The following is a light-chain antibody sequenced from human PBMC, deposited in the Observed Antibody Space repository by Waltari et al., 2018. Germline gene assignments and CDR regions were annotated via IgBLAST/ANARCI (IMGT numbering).Light chain of an antibody. J-gene: IGLJ1*01. V-gene: IGLV2-23*02. CDR1: NSDVGNYNL. CDR3: CSYAGSGTYV. CDR2: EVI. Sequence: QSALTQPASVSGTPGQSITISCTGTNSDVGNYNLVSWYQHHPGEAPKLMICEVIKRPSGFSNRFSGSKSGNTASLTISWLQAEDEADYYCCSYAGSGTYVFGTGTKVTVL.